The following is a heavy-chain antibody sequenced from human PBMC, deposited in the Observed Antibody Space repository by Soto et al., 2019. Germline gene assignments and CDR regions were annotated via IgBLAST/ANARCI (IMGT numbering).Heavy chain of an antibody. CDR1: GFTFSTYA. Sequence: GASLRLSCAASGFTFSTYAMSWVRQAPGEGLEWVSAVSRSGDNTYHADSVKGRFTISRDNSKNTLYLQMNSLRVEDTAVYYCAKDFRRCEILIVYPTFGSSGQAPLLTVSS. V-gene: IGHV3-23*01. CDR3: AKDFRRCEILIVYPTFGS. D-gene: IGHD2-15*01. CDR2: VSRSGDNT. J-gene: IGHJ4*02.